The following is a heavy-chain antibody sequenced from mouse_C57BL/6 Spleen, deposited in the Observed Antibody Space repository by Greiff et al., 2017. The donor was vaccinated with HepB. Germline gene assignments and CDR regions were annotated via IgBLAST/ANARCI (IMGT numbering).Heavy chain of an antibody. Sequence: DVMLVESGGGLVKPGGSLKLSCAASGFTFSDYGMHWVRQAPEKGLEWVAYISSGSSTIYYADTVKGRFTISRDNAKNTLFLQMTSLRSEDTAMYYCAKGSNRGWFAYWGQGTLVTVSA. CDR1: GFTFSDYG. J-gene: IGHJ3*01. CDR2: ISSGSSTI. D-gene: IGHD2-5*01. CDR3: AKGSNRGWFAY. V-gene: IGHV5-17*01.